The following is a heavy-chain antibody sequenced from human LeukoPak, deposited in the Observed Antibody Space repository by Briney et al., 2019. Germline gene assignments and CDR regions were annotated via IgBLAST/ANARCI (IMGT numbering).Heavy chain of an antibody. CDR1: GYTFNKYA. CDR2: INTNIGNS. J-gene: IGHJ4*02. CDR3: ARHWRLFDF. Sequence: ASVKVSCKASGYTFNKYAISWVRQAPGQGLEWVGWINTNIGNSTYAQGFTGRFVFSLDTSVSTAYLQINSLKAEDTAVYFCARHWRLFDFWGQGTLVTVSS. V-gene: IGHV7-4-1*02. D-gene: IGHD1-1*01.